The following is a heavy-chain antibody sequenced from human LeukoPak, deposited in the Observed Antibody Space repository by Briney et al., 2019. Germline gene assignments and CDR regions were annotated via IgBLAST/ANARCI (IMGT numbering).Heavy chain of an antibody. CDR2: IFHSGST. CDR3: ARYDVWGTYRAFDY. D-gene: IGHD3-16*02. CDR1: GDSISNSYW. J-gene: IGHJ4*02. Sequence: PSGTLSLTCAVSGDSISNSYWWNWVRQSPEMGLEWIGQIFHSGSTNYNPSLKSRVTISVDTSKNQFSLKLSSVTAADTAVYYCARYDVWGTYRAFDYWGQGTLVTVSS. V-gene: IGHV4-4*02.